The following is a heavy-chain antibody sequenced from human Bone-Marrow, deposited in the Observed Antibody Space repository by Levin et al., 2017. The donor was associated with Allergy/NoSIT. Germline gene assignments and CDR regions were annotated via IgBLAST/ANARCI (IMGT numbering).Heavy chain of an antibody. CDR1: GGSISGYY. Sequence: SETLSLTCTVSGGSISGYYWSWIRQPPEKGLEWIGYIYYSGSTKYNASLKSRVTISVDTSKNQFSLKLTSVTAADTAVYYCARAIPSGGNSYYYYYRDVWGKGATVTVSS. CDR2: IYYSGST. J-gene: IGHJ6*03. CDR3: ARAIPSGGNSYYYYYRDV. V-gene: IGHV4-59*01. D-gene: IGHD4-23*01.